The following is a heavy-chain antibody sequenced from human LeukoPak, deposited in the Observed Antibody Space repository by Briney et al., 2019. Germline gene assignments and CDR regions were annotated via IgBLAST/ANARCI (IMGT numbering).Heavy chain of an antibody. CDR1: GFTFSSYA. CDR3: AKDLGGDYYDSSGYSDY. Sequence: PGGPLRLSCAASGFTFSSYAMSCVRQAPGKGLEWVSPNSGSGGSTFYADSVKGRFTISRDNSKNTRYLQMNSLRAEDTAVYYCAKDLGGDYYDSSGYSDYWGQGTLVTVSS. D-gene: IGHD3-22*01. V-gene: IGHV3-23*01. J-gene: IGHJ4*02. CDR2: NSGSGGST.